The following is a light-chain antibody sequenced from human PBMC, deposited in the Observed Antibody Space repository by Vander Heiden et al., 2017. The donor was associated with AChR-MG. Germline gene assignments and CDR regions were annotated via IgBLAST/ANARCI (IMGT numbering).Light chain of an antibody. CDR2: EVD. Sequence: QSALTQPPSASGSPGQSVTISCPGSSSDVGGYYYVSWYQQHPGKAPKLMIFEVDKRPSGVPDRFSGSKSGNPASLTVSGLQAEDEADYYCSSYAGGNIVFGGGTKLTVL. V-gene: IGLV2-8*01. J-gene: IGLJ3*02. CDR1: SSDVGGYYY. CDR3: SSYAGGNIV.